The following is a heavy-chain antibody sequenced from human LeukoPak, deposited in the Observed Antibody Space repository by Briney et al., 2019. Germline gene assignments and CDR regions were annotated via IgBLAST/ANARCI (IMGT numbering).Heavy chain of an antibody. CDR3: ARAPRNSSTMLDY. CDR2: INANDGST. J-gene: IGHJ4*02. D-gene: IGHD6-13*01. V-gene: IGHV1-46*01. CDR1: GYTFTSCW. Sequence: GASVKVSCKASGYTFTSCWIQWVRQAPGQGLEWVILINANDGSTTYAPKFQGRVTVTRDTSTSTVYMDMTSLTSEDTAVYYCARAPRNSSTMLDYWGQGTLVTVSS.